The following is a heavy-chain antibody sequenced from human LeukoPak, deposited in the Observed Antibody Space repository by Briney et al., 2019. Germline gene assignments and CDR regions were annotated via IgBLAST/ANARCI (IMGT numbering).Heavy chain of an antibody. Sequence: SETLSLTCTVSGGSISSYYWSWIRQPPGKGLEWIGYIYYSGSTNYNPSLKSRVTISVDTSRNQFSLKLSSVTAADTAVYYCASRRGYYYGMDVWGQGTTVIVSS. V-gene: IGHV4-59*01. CDR2: IYYSGST. D-gene: IGHD3-10*01. CDR3: ASRRGYYYGMDV. J-gene: IGHJ6*02. CDR1: GGSISSYY.